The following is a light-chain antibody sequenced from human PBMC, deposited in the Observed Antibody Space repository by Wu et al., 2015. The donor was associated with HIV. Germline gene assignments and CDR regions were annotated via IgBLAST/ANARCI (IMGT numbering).Light chain of an antibody. Sequence: EIVLTQSPATLSLSPGETATLSCRASQSVSSYLAWYQQKPGQAPRLLIYDASNRATGIPARFSGRGSGTEFTLTISRLQSEDSAVYYCQQYTNRYSFGEGTKVEIK. CDR3: QQYTNRYS. CDR2: DAS. J-gene: IGKJ2*03. V-gene: IGKV3-11*01. CDR1: QSVSSY.